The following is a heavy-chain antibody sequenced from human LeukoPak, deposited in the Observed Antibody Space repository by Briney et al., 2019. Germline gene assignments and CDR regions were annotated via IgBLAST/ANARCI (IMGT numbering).Heavy chain of an antibody. CDR1: GGAFSGYY. J-gene: IGHJ4*02. D-gene: IGHD1-7*01. CDR2: INHSGST. Sequence: SETLSLTCAVYGGAFSGYYWGWIRHPPGKGLGWIGEINHSGSTNYNPSLKSRVTISVDTSKNQFSLKLSSVTAADTAVYYCARVLELELGIDYWGQGTLVTVSS. CDR3: ARVLELELGIDY. V-gene: IGHV4-34*01.